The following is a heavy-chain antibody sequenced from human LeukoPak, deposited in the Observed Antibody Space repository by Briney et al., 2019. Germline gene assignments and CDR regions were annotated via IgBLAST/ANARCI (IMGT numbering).Heavy chain of an antibody. CDR2: MNPNSGNT. CDR3: ARGLDDSSGYYADY. J-gene: IGHJ4*02. V-gene: IGHV1-8*03. Sequence: ASVTVSCKASGYTFTSYDINWVRQAAGQGLEGMGWMNPNSGNTDYAQKFQGRVTITRNTSISTAYMELSSLRSEDTAVYYCARGLDDSSGYYADYWGQGTLVTVSS. D-gene: IGHD3-22*01. CDR1: GYTFTSYD.